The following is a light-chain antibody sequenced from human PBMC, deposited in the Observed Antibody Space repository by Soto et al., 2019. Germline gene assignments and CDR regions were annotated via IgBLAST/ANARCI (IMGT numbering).Light chain of an antibody. V-gene: IGKV3D-15*01. CDR2: DAS. CDR1: QYVGSR. CDR3: QQYNNWPLT. J-gene: IGKJ4*01. Sequence: EIVLTQSPATLSSSPGETATLSCRASQYVGSRLAWYQHKPGQAPRLLIYDASTRATGIPARFSGSGSGTEFTLTISSLLSEDFAVYSCQQYNNWPLTFGGGTKVDIK.